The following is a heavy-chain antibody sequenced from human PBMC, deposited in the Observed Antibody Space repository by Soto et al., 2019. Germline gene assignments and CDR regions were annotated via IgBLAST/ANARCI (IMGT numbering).Heavy chain of an antibody. CDR3: AILRLGRFLQGYIDF. CDR1: GGSISSYY. D-gene: IGHD3-3*01. CDR2: IYYSGST. J-gene: IGHJ4*02. V-gene: IGHV4-59*08. Sequence: SETLSLTCTVSGGSISSYYWSWIRQPPGKGLEWIGYIYYSGSTNYNPSLKSRVTISVDTSKNQFSLKLSSVTAADTAVYYCAILRLGRFLQGYIDFCGQGTLVTVSS.